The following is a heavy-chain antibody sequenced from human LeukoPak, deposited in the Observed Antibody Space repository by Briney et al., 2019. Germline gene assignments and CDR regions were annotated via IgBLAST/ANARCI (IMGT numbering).Heavy chain of an antibody. Sequence: PGGSLRLSCAASGFTFSSYGMHWVRQAPGKGLEWVAFIRYDGSNKYYADSVKGRFTISRDNSKNTLYLQMNSLRAEDTAVYYCAKDVDPLVVVAATFDYWGQGTLVTVSS. CDR2: IRYDGSNK. CDR1: GFTFSSYG. D-gene: IGHD2-15*01. J-gene: IGHJ4*02. V-gene: IGHV3-30*02. CDR3: AKDVDPLVVVAATFDY.